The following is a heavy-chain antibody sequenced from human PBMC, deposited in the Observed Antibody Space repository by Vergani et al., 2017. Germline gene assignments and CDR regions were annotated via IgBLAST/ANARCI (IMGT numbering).Heavy chain of an antibody. CDR1: GGTFSSYA. CDR3: ARAPPEDGIAARRPAPHFDY. D-gene: IGHD6-6*01. CDR2: IIPIFGTA. V-gene: IGHV1-69*01. Sequence: QVQLVQSGAEVKKPGSSVKVSCKASGGTFSSYAISWVRQAPGQGLEWMGGIIPIFGTATYAPKFQGRVTITADESTSTAYMELSTLRSEDTAVYYCARAPPEDGIAARRPAPHFDYWGQGTLVTVSS. J-gene: IGHJ4*02.